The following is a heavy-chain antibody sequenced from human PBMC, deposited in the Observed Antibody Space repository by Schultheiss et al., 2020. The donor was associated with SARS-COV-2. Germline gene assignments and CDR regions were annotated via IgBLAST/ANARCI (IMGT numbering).Heavy chain of an antibody. CDR1: GFTFSSYA. D-gene: IGHD4-11*01. CDR3: ARETSFDY. CDR2: ISWNSGSI. J-gene: IGHJ4*02. V-gene: IGHV3-20*04. Sequence: GGSLRLSCAASGFTFSSYAMSWVRQAPGKGLEWVSGISWNSGSIGYADSVKGRFTISRDNAKNSLYLQMNSLRAEDTAVYYCARETSFDYWGQGTLVTVSS.